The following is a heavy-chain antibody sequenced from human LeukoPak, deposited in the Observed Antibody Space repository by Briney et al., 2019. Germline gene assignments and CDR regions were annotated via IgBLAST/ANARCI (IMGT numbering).Heavy chain of an antibody. Sequence: GRSLRLSCAASGFTFSSYGMHWVRQAPGKGLEWVAVIWYDGSNKYYADSVKGRFTISRDNSKNTLYLQMNSLRAEDTAVYYCARKARWFGELSDPHYYYGMDVWGKGTTVTVSS. J-gene: IGHJ6*04. D-gene: IGHD3-10*01. CDR2: IWYDGSNK. V-gene: IGHV3-33*01. CDR1: GFTFSSYG. CDR3: ARKARWFGELSDPHYYYGMDV.